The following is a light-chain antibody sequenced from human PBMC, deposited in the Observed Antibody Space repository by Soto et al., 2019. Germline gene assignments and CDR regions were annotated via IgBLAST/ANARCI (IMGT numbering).Light chain of an antibody. J-gene: IGKJ4*01. CDR2: KSS. CDR1: QSISSW. CDR3: QQYDSYPLT. Sequence: DTQMTQSPSTLSASVGDRVTITCRASQSISSWLAWYQQKPGKAPKLLIYKSSTLHSGVPSSFSGRGSGTEFTLTISSMQPDDFATYYCQQYDSYPLTLGEGTKVEIK. V-gene: IGKV1-5*03.